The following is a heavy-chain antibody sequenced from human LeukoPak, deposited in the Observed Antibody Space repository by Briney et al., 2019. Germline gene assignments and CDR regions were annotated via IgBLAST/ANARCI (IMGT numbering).Heavy chain of an antibody. CDR3: ARRGIAAAAMGFDY. J-gene: IGHJ4*02. D-gene: IGHD6-13*01. CDR2: IYYSGST. Sequence: SETLSLTCTVSGGSISSSSYYWGWIRQPPGKGLEWIGSIYYSGSTYYNPSLKSRVTISVDTSKNQFSLKLSSVTAADTAVYYCARRGIAAAAMGFDYWGQGTLVTVSP. CDR1: GGSISSSSYY. V-gene: IGHV4-39*01.